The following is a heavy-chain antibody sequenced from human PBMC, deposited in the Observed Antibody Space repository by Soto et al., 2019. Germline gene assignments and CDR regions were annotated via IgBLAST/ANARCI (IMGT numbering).Heavy chain of an antibody. J-gene: IGHJ3*02. CDR3: ARDKRFLEWPHDAFDI. D-gene: IGHD3-3*01. CDR1: GYTFTSYG. Sequence: ASGKVSCKASGYTFTSYGISWVRQAPGQGLEWMGWISAYNGNTNYAQKLQGRVTMTTDTSTSTAYMELRSLRSDETAVYYCARDKRFLEWPHDAFDIWGQGTMVTVSS. V-gene: IGHV1-18*01. CDR2: ISAYNGNT.